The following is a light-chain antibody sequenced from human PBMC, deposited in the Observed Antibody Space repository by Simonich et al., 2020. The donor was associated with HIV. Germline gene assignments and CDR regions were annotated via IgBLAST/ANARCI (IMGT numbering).Light chain of an antibody. Sequence: QSALTQPASVSASPGQSITISCTATSSDVGDYNSVSWYQQHPGKAPKLMIYDVPSRPSGISNRFSGSKSGNTASLTISGLQAEDEAHYYCSSYRFSTTLVVFGGGTKLTVL. CDR3: SSYRFSTTLVV. J-gene: IGLJ2*01. CDR1: SSDVGDYNS. CDR2: DVP. V-gene: IGLV2-14*03.